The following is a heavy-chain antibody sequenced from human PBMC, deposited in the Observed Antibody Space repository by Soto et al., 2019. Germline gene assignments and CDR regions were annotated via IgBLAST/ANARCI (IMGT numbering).Heavy chain of an antibody. V-gene: IGHV3-23*01. CDR3: AKDFGRGLGSGSYHH. D-gene: IGHD3-10*01. Sequence: PGGSLRLSCAASGFTFSSYAMTWVRQAPGKGLEGVSVISGSGGSTYYTDSVKGRFTIYRDNSKDTLYLQMNSLRADDTAVYYCAKDFGRGLGSGSYHHWGQGT. J-gene: IGHJ5*02. CDR1: GFTFSSYA. CDR2: ISGSGGST.